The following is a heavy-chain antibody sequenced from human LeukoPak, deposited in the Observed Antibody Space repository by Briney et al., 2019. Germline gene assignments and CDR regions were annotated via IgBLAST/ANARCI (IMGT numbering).Heavy chain of an antibody. CDR1: GXTLTELS. CDR2: FDPEDGET. J-gene: IGHJ4*02. Sequence: VXGXTLTELSMHWVRQAPGKGLEWMGGFDPEDGETIYAQKLQGRVTMTTDTSTSTAYMELRSLRSDDTAVYYCAXXXXXXXTGYSETDYWGQGTLVTVSS. D-gene: IGHD3-9*01. V-gene: IGHV1-24*01. CDR3: AXXXXXXXTGYSETDY.